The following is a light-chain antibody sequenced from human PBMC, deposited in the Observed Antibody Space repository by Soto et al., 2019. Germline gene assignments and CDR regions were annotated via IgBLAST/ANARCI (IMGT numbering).Light chain of an antibody. CDR3: QQRSNWPSIT. Sequence: IVLTRSPGTLSLSPGERATPSCMAIQIVISYLSLYQQKPGQAPRPLIYDASNRATGIPARFSGSGSGTDFTLTINSLEPEDFAVYYCQQRSNWPSITFGQGTRLEIK. CDR2: DAS. V-gene: IGKV3-11*01. CDR1: QIVISY. J-gene: IGKJ5*01.